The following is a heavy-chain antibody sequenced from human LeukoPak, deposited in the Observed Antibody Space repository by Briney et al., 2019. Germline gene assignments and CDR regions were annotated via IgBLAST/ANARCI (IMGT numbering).Heavy chain of an antibody. CDR3: AKAPRSGIAVAGSDY. Sequence: PGGSLRLSCAASGFTFSSYAMSWVRQAPGKGLEWVSAISGSGGSTHYADSVKGRFTISRGNSKNTLYLQMNSLRAEDTAVYYCAKAPRSGIAVAGSDYWGQGTLVTVSS. V-gene: IGHV3-23*01. CDR1: GFTFSSYA. CDR2: ISGSGGST. D-gene: IGHD6-19*01. J-gene: IGHJ4*02.